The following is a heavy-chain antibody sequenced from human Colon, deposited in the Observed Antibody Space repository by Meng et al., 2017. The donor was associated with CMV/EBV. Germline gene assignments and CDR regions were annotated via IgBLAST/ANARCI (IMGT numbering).Heavy chain of an antibody. CDR1: GFPISSYG. CDR2: TRSDGSTE. CDR3: ATGGGTEAAAAGVFDF. D-gene: IGHD6-25*01. Sequence: GESLKISWVVSGFPISSYGMHWVRQAPGKGLEWVAFTRSDGSTENYADSVKGRFTVSRDNSKNMQFLEMNSLRDEDTAVYFCATGGGTEAAAAGVFDFWGQGTLVTVSS. J-gene: IGHJ4*02. V-gene: IGHV3-30*02.